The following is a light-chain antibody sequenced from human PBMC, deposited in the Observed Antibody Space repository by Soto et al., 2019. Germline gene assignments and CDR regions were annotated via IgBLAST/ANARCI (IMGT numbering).Light chain of an antibody. V-gene: IGKV3-15*01. CDR1: QSVSTN. J-gene: IGKJ1*01. CDR2: FAS. Sequence: VMTQSPATLSVSPGERAALSCRASQSVSTNLAWYQQKPGQPPRHLIYFASTRATAVPARFTAGGSGTEFTLTISSLQSDDLAVYYCQQYDKWPRTFGQGTEVDIK. CDR3: QQYDKWPRT.